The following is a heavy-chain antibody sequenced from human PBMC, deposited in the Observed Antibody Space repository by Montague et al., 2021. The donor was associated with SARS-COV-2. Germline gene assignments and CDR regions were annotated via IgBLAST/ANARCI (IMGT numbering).Heavy chain of an antibody. V-gene: IGHV3-74*03. Sequence: SLRLSCAASGFTFSTYWMYWVRQAPGKGLVWVSRINSDGSSTTYADSVKGRFTTSRDNAENTLYLQMNSLRVEDTAVYYCGRGGADSSSSYYYYMDVWGKGTTVTVSS. J-gene: IGHJ6*03. CDR3: GRGGADSSSSYYYYMDV. CDR2: INSDGSST. CDR1: GFTFSTYW. D-gene: IGHD6-13*01.